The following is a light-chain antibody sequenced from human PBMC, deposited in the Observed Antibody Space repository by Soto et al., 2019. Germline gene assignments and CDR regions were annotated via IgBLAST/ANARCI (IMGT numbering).Light chain of an antibody. CDR2: KAS. CDR1: QSISSW. CDR3: QQYNSYSWT. Sequence: DIQMTQSPSTLSASVGDRVTITCRASQSISSWLAWYQQKPGKAPKLLSYKASSLESGVPSRFSGSGSGTEFTLTISSLQPDDFATYYCQQYNSYSWTCGQGTKVEIK. J-gene: IGKJ1*01. V-gene: IGKV1-5*03.